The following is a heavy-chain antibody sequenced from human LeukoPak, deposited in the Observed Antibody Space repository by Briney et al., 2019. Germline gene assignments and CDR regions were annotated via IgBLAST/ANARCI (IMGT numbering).Heavy chain of an antibody. CDR3: ARDSVAGTFDY. J-gene: IGHJ4*02. V-gene: IGHV3-53*01. D-gene: IGHD6-19*01. Sequence: PGGSLRLSCAASGFTVSSNYMSWVRQAPGKGLEWVSAIYSGDNTYYADSVKGRFTISRDNSKNTLYLQMNSLRAEDTAVYYCARDSVAGTFDYWGQGTLVTVSS. CDR2: IYSGDNT. CDR1: GFTVSSNY.